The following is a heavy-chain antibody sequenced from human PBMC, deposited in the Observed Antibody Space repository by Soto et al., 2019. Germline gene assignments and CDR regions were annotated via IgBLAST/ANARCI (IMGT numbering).Heavy chain of an antibody. CDR1: GFTFSSYG. CDR3: AREGHDYGDPGDHFDY. Sequence: QVQLVESGGGVVQPGRSLRLSCAASGFTFSSYGMHWVRQAPGKGLEWVAVIWYDGSNKYYADSVKGRFTISRDNSKNTLYLQMSSRRAEETAVYYCAREGHDYGDPGDHFDYWGQGTLVTVSS. CDR2: IWYDGSNK. D-gene: IGHD4-17*01. J-gene: IGHJ4*02. V-gene: IGHV3-33*01.